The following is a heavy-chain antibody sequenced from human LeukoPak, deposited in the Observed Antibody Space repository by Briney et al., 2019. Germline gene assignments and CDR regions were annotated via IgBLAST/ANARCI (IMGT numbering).Heavy chain of an antibody. CDR3: ARDRMALLDY. V-gene: IGHV4-4*07. D-gene: IGHD5-24*01. CDR1: GGSISSYY. CDR2: IYTSGST. J-gene: IGHJ4*02. Sequence: PSETLSLTCTVSGGSISSYYWSWIRQPAGKGLEWIGRIYTSGSTNYNPSLKSRVTISVDKSKNQFPLKLSSVTAADTAVYYCARDRMALLDYWGQGTLVTVSS.